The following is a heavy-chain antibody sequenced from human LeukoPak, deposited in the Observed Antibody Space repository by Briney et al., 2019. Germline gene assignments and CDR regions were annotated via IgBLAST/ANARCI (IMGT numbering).Heavy chain of an antibody. V-gene: IGHV4-34*01. CDR1: GGSFSGYY. CDR3: ARPKPYCSSTSCSDY. J-gene: IGHJ4*02. Sequence: SETLSLTCAVYGGSFSGYYWSWLRQPPGKGLEGIGEINHSGSTNYNPSLKSRVTISVDTSKNQFSLKLSSVTAVDTAVYYCARPKPYCSSTSCSDYWGQGTLVTVSS. D-gene: IGHD2-2*01. CDR2: INHSGST.